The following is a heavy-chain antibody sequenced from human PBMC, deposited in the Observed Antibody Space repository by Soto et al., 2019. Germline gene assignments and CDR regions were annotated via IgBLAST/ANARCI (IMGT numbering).Heavy chain of an antibody. J-gene: IGHJ4*02. Sequence: QLQLQESGPGLVKPSETLSLTCTVSGGSISSSSYYWGWIRQPPGKGLEWIGSIYYSGSTYYNPSLKSRVTISVDTSKNQFSLKLSSVTAADTAVYYCARSGADIAAHSTYFDYWGQGTLVTVSS. CDR3: ARSGADIAAHSTYFDY. D-gene: IGHD6-13*01. V-gene: IGHV4-39*01. CDR2: IYYSGST. CDR1: GGSISSSSYY.